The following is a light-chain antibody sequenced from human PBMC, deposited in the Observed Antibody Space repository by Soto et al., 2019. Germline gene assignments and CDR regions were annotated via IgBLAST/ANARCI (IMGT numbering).Light chain of an antibody. CDR1: QSVSSY. V-gene: IGKV3-11*01. CDR3: QQYNDYSWT. Sequence: EIVLTQSPATLSLSPGERATLSCRASQSVSSYLAWYQQKPGQAPRLLIYDASNRATGIPARFSGSGSGTDFTLTISSLQPDDVATYYCQQYNDYSWTFGQGTKVDIK. CDR2: DAS. J-gene: IGKJ1*01.